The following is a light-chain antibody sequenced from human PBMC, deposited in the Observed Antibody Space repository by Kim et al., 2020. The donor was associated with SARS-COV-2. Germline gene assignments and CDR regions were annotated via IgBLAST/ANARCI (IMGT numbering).Light chain of an antibody. V-gene: IGKV3-15*01. J-gene: IGKJ2*01. CDR1: QSVSSN. CDR3: QQYNDWPLYT. Sequence: EIVMTQSPATLSVSPGERATLSCRASQSVSSNLAWYQQKPGQAPSLLIYGASTRATGIPARFSGSGSGTEFTLTISSLQSEDFAVYYCQQYNDWPLYTFGQGTKLKI. CDR2: GAS.